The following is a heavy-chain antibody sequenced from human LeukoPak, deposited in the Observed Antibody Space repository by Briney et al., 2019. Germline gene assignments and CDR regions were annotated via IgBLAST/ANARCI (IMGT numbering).Heavy chain of an antibody. CDR1: GYSFTSYW. CDR2: IYGADYTT. J-gene: IGHJ4*02. D-gene: IGHD1-7*01. CDR3: ARRPAGTRTFDY. Sequence: GASLKISCKGSGYSFTSYWIGWVRQMPGKGLEWMGVIYGADYTTIYSPPFHGQITISADKPISTAYLQWTSLKASDTAMYYCARRPAGTRTFDYWGQGALVTVSS. V-gene: IGHV5-51*01.